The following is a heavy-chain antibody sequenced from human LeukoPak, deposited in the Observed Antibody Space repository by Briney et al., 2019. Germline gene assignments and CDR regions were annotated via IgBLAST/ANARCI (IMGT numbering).Heavy chain of an antibody. J-gene: IGHJ4*02. Sequence: SETLSLTCTVSGGSISSYYWTWLRQPAGKGLEWIGRISTSGNTNYTPSLKSRVTMSVDTSRNQFSLKLTSVTAAYAAVYYCARGEGNYFDYWGQGALVTVSS. CDR3: ARGEGNYFDY. V-gene: IGHV4-4*07. CDR2: ISTSGNT. CDR1: GGSISSYY.